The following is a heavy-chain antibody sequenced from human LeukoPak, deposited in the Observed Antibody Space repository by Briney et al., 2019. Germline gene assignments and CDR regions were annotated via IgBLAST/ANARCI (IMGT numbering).Heavy chain of an antibody. J-gene: IGHJ4*02. Sequence: GSSVKVSCKASGGTFTSYVISWVRQAPGQELEWMGGIIPIFGTGNYAPKFQGRVTFTADQATTTVFIDLSILRYEDPAVYFCARFVVFESGVTCFDYWGQGTVVTVSS. V-gene: IGHV1-69*01. D-gene: IGHD4-23*01. CDR3: ARFVVFESGVTCFDY. CDR2: IIPIFGTG. CDR1: GGTFTSYV.